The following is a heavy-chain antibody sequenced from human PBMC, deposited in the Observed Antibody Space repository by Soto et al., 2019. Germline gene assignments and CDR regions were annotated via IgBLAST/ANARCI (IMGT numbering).Heavy chain of an antibody. V-gene: IGHV1-46*01. CDR2: INPSGGST. Sequence: GASVKVSCKASGYTFTSYYMHWVRQAPGQGLEWMGIINPSGGSTSYAQKFQGRVTITADESTSTVYMVLNSLGSDDTAIYYCAGGKHATFGGVTVYYYYGMDVWGQGTTVTVSS. J-gene: IGHJ6*02. D-gene: IGHD3-16*01. CDR3: AGGKHATFGGVTVYYYYGMDV. CDR1: GYTFTSYY.